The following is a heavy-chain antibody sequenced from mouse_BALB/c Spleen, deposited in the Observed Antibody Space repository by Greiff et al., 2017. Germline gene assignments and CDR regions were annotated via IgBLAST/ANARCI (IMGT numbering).Heavy chain of an antibody. CDR2: ISYSGST. CDR1: GYSITSDYA. CDR3: ARFNGKGQYYFDY. Sequence: EVKLMESGPGLVKPSQSLSLTCTVTGYSITSDYAWNWIRQFPGNKLEWMGYISYSGSTSYNPSLKSRISITRDTSKNQFFLQLNSVTTEDTATYYCARFNGKGQYYFDYWGQGTTLTVSS. J-gene: IGHJ2*01. V-gene: IGHV3-2*02. D-gene: IGHD2-1*01.